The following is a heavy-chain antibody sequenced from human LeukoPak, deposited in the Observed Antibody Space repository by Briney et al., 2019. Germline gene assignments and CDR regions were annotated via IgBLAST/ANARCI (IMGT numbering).Heavy chain of an antibody. J-gene: IGHJ4*02. Sequence: GGSLRLSCAASGFTVSSNYMSWVRQAPGKGLEWVSVIYSGGSTYYADSVEGRFTISRDNSKNTLYLQMNSLRAEDTAVYYCARGRGYSYGWTDYWGQGTLVTVSS. CDR2: IYSGGST. CDR1: GFTVSSNY. D-gene: IGHD5-18*01. V-gene: IGHV3-66*01. CDR3: ARGRGYSYGWTDY.